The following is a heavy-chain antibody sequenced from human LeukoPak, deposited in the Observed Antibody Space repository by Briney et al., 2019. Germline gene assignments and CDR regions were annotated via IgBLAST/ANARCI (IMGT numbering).Heavy chain of an antibody. J-gene: IGHJ4*02. CDR2: IVVGSGNT. Sequence: ASVKVSCKASGFTFTSSAVQWVRQARGQRLEWIGWIVVGSGNTNYAQKFQERVTITRDMSTSTAYMELSSLRSEDTAVYYCAREYSSSSGDYYFDYWGQGTLVTVSS. D-gene: IGHD6-6*01. V-gene: IGHV1-58*01. CDR3: AREYSSSSGDYYFDY. CDR1: GFTFTSSA.